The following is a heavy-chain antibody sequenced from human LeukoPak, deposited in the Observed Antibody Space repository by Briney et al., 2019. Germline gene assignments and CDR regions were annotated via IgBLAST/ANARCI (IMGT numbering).Heavy chain of an antibody. CDR1: GLTFSSYA. D-gene: IGHD1-1*01. V-gene: IGHV3-23*01. CDR3: AKISRNDGGY. CDR2: ISGSGGST. J-gene: IGHJ4*02. Sequence: GGSLRLSCAASGLTFSSYAMSWVGQAPGRGLEWVSAISGSGGSTYYADSVKGRFTISRDNSKNTLYLQMNSLRAEDTAVYYCAKISRNDGGYWGQGTLVTVSS.